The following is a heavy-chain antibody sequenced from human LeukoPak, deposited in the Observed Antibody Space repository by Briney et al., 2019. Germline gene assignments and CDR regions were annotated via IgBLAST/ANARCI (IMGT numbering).Heavy chain of an antibody. Sequence: ASVKVSCKASGYTFTSYGISWVRQAPGQGLEWMGWISAYNGNTNYAQKLQGRVTMTTDTSTSTAYMELRSLRSDDTAVYYCARGRWFGELSDAFDIWGQGTMVTVSS. V-gene: IGHV1-18*01. CDR2: ISAYNGNT. CDR1: GYTFTSYG. D-gene: IGHD3-10*01. CDR3: ARGRWFGELSDAFDI. J-gene: IGHJ3*02.